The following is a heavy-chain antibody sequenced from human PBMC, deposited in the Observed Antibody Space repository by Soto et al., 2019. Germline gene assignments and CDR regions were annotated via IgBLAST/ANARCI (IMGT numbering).Heavy chain of an antibody. J-gene: IGHJ4*02. Sequence: GSLRLSCAASGXTFSSYSMNWVRQAPGKGLEWVSYISSSSSTIYYADSVKGRFTISRDNAKNSLYLQMNSMRDEDKAVYYCARVPAVAGPFDYWGQGTLVTVSS. CDR1: GXTFSSYS. D-gene: IGHD6-19*01. CDR3: ARVPAVAGPFDY. V-gene: IGHV3-48*02. CDR2: ISSSSSTI.